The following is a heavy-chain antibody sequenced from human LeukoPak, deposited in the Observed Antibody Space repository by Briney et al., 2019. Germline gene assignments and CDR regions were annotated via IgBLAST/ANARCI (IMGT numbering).Heavy chain of an antibody. CDR2: IYYSGST. CDR3: ATLTSWFGWFDP. V-gene: IGHV4-59*12. CDR1: GGSISSYY. J-gene: IGHJ5*02. Sequence: SETLSLTCTVSGGSISSYYWSWIRRPPGKGLEWIGYIYYSGSTNYNPSLKSRVTISVDTSKNQFSLKLSSVTAADTAVYYCATLTSWFGWFDPWGQGALVTVSS. D-gene: IGHD3-10*01.